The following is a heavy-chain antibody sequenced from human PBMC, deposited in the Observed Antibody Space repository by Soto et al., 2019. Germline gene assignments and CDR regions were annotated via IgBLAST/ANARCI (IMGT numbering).Heavy chain of an antibody. CDR1: GGSFSGYY. CDR3: ARGGYSYGYTPLDY. V-gene: IGHV4-34*01. Sequence: SETLSLTCAVYGGSFSGYYWSWIRQPPGKGLEWIGEINHSGSTNYNPSLKSRVTISVDTSKNQFSLKLSSVTAADTAVYYCARGGYSYGYTPLDYWGQGTLVTVSP. CDR2: INHSGST. D-gene: IGHD5-18*01. J-gene: IGHJ4*02.